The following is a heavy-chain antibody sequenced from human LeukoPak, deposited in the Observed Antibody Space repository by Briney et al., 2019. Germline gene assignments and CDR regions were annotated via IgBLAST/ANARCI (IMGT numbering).Heavy chain of an antibody. Sequence: GGSLRLSCAASGFTFSSYSRNWVRQAPGKGLEWVSSISSSSSYIYYADSEKGRFTISRDNAKNSLYLQMNSLRAEDTVVYYCARAGTATGASDIWGQGKMVTVSS. CDR3: ARAGTATGASDI. D-gene: IGHD2-8*02. CDR2: ISSSSSYI. V-gene: IGHV3-21*01. CDR1: GFTFSSYS. J-gene: IGHJ3*02.